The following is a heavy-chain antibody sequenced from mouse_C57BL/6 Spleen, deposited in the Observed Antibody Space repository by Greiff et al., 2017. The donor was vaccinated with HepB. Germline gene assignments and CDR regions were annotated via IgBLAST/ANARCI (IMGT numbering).Heavy chain of an antibody. Sequence: EVKVVESGGDLVKPGGSLKLSCAASGFTFSSYGMSWVRQTPDKRLEWVATISSGGSYTYYPDSVKGRFTISRDNAKNTLYLQMSSLKSEDTAMYYCARHEVYDYDGGFAYWGQGTLVTVSA. CDR2: ISSGGSYT. J-gene: IGHJ3*01. D-gene: IGHD2-4*01. CDR1: GFTFSSYG. V-gene: IGHV5-6*01. CDR3: ARHEVYDYDGGFAY.